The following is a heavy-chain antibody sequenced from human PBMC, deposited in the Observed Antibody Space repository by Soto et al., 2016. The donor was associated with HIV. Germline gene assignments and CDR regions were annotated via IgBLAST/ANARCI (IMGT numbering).Heavy chain of an antibody. CDR2: INPSGGST. J-gene: IGHJ5*02. V-gene: IGHV1-46*01. D-gene: IGHD2-2*02. CDR1: GYTFTSNY. CDR3: ARDEGHCSTIRCYRYWFDP. Sequence: QVQLVQSGAEVRKPGASLKISCKASGYTFTSNYIHWVRQAPGQGPEWMGLINPSGGSTSYAQKFQGRVTMTRDTSTGTAYMELSSLRSEDTAVYYCARDEGHCSTIRCYRYWFDPWGQGTLVTVSS.